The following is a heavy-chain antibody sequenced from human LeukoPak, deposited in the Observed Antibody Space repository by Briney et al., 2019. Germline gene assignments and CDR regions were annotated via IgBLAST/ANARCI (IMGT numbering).Heavy chain of an antibody. J-gene: IGHJ4*02. CDR2: ISGSGGST. D-gene: IGHD6-19*01. CDR3: AKHSSGWYEYYFDY. CDR1: GFTFSNYA. Sequence: GGSLRLSCAASGFTFSNYAMSWVRQAPGKGLEWVSAISGSGGSTYYADSVKGRFTISRDNSKNTLYLQMNSLRAEDTAVYYCAKHSSGWYEYYFDYWGQGTLVTVSS. V-gene: IGHV3-23*01.